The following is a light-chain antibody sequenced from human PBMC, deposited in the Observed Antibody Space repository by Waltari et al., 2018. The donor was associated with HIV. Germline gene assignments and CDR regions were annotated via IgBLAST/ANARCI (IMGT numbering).Light chain of an antibody. CDR2: GAS. V-gene: IGKV3-15*01. CDR1: QSVSSN. Sequence: EIVMPQSPATLSASPGERVTLPCRPSQSVSSNLAWYQHKPGHSPRLLIYGASTRATGVPARFSGSGSVTEFTLTISSVQSEDFAVYYCQQYRNWPPGFTFGPGTKVDN. CDR3: QQYRNWPPGFT. J-gene: IGKJ3*01.